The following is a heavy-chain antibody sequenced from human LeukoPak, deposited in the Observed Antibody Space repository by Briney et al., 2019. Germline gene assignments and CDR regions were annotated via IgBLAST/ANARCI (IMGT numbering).Heavy chain of an antibody. CDR2: ISGGGSTT. CDR1: GFTFSNYA. J-gene: IGHJ4*02. CDR3: ARDMDYRPIGNYYYGY. D-gene: IGHD1-7*01. Sequence: GGSLRLSCVVSGFTFSNYAMSWVRQAPGKGLEWVSVISGGGSTTYYADSVKGRFTISRDNSKNTLYLQMNSLRAEDTAVYYCARDMDYRPIGNYYYGYWGQGTLVTVSS. V-gene: IGHV3-23*01.